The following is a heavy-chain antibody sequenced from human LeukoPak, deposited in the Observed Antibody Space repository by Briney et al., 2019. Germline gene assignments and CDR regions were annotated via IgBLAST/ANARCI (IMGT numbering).Heavy chain of an antibody. J-gene: IGHJ5*02. Sequence: PSETLSLTCTVSGGSVTSTNYYWDWIRQPPGKGLEWIGSIRYSGNTYHNPSLRSRVIISIDTSKNQLSLNLNSMTAAETAVYYCARRGSRSRLDPWGQGTLVTVSS. CDR3: ARRGSRSRLDP. CDR1: GGSVTSTNYY. D-gene: IGHD2-15*01. V-gene: IGHV4-39*07. CDR2: IRYSGNT.